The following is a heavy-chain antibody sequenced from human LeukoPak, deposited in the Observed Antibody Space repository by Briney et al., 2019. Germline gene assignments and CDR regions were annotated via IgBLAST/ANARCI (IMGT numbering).Heavy chain of an antibody. V-gene: IGHV3-30*04. CDR1: GFTLTNYA. CDR2: MSNDGKNK. D-gene: IGHD3-9*01. J-gene: IGHJ6*03. CDR3: AREGHSDLLTGYSPVEYYYYYMDV. Sequence: PGTSLRLSCAASGFTLTNYAVHWVRQAPGKGLEWLAVMSNDGKNKYHADSVKGRFSVSRDISKDTLYLQMNSLRTEDTAVYYCAREGHSDLLTGYSPVEYYYYYMDVWGKGTTVTVPS.